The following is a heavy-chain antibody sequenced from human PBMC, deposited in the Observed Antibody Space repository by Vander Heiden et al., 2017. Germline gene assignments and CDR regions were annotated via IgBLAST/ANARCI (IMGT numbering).Heavy chain of an antibody. D-gene: IGHD6-6*01. CDR1: GFPFSHYW. CDR2: INQDGSIT. Sequence: EVQLVESGGDLVQPGGSLRLSCAPSGFPFSHYWMTWVRQAPVKGLEWVANINQDGSITDYLDSMKGRFIISRDNSKSSLYLQLNSLRAEDTAIYYCARIGYSSSSLDYWGQGTLVTVSS. CDR3: ARIGYSSSSLDY. V-gene: IGHV3-7*01. J-gene: IGHJ4*02.